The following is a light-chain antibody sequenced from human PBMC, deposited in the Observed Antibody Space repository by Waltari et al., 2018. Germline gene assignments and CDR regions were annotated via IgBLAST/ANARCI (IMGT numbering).Light chain of an antibody. Sequence: EVVLTQSPGTLSLSPGERATLSCSASQSVSRYLAWYQQKPGQAPRLLIYDTSTRATGIPDRFSGSGSGTDFSLTISRLDPEDFAVYYCQKYGTLPATFGQGTKVEVK. V-gene: IGKV3-20*01. J-gene: IGKJ1*01. CDR1: QSVSRY. CDR2: DTS. CDR3: QKYGTLPAT.